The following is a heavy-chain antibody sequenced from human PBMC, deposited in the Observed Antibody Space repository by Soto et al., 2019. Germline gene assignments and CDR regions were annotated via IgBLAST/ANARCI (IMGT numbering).Heavy chain of an antibody. Sequence: PEGSLRLYCAASGFTFSSYAMSWVRQAPGKGLEWVSAISGSGGSTYYADSVKGRFTISRDNSKNTLYLQMNSLRAEDTAVYYCADNLRPRYFDSGDSGDAHDIWGQGTMVTVSS. CDR3: ADNLRPRYFDSGDSGDAHDI. J-gene: IGHJ3*02. D-gene: IGHD3-9*01. CDR1: GFTFSSYA. V-gene: IGHV3-23*01. CDR2: ISGSGGST.